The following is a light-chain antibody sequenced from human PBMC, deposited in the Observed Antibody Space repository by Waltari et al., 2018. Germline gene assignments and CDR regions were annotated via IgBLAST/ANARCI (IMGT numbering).Light chain of an antibody. CDR3: QQYGASTGT. CDR1: QSVRSNY. Sequence: EIVLSQSPGTLSLSPGERATLFCRARQSVRSNYLGWYQQRPGQAPRLLIYGASNRAAGIPDRFTGSGSGTDFTLTITRLEPEDFGAYYCQQYGASTGTFGQGTTLEI. CDR2: GAS. V-gene: IGKV3-20*01. J-gene: IGKJ2*01.